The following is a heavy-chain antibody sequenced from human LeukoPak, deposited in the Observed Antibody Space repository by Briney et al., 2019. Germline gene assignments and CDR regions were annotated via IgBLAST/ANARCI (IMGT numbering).Heavy chain of an antibody. D-gene: IGHD6-19*01. V-gene: IGHV4-39*01. CDR3: ARHPDPAVAGTTYNWFDP. CDR1: GGSISSSTFY. CDR2: IYYSGST. J-gene: IGHJ5*02. Sequence: SETLSLTCTVSGGSISSSTFYWGWIRQPPGKGLEWIGNIYYSGSTYYNPSLKSRVTISVDTSKNQFSLKLSSVTAADTAVYYCARHPDPAVAGTTYNWFDPWGQGTLVTVSS.